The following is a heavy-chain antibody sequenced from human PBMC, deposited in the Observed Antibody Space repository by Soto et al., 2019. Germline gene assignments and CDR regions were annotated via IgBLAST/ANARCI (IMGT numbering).Heavy chain of an antibody. CDR2: FDPEDGET. V-gene: IGHV1-24*01. D-gene: IGHD5-18*01. CDR3: ATLIQRWPGHYFGY. Sequence: ASVKVSCKVSGYTLTELSMHWVRQAPGKGLEWMGGFDPEDGETIYAQKFQGRVTMTEDKSTDTVYMELSSLRSEDTAVYYCATLIQRWPGHYFGYWGQGTLVTVSS. J-gene: IGHJ4*02. CDR1: GYTLTELS.